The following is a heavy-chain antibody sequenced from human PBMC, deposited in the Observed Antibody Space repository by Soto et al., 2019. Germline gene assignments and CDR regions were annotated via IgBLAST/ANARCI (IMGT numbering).Heavy chain of an antibody. Sequence: QLQLQESGPGLVKPSETLPLTCTVSGGSISSSSYYWGWIRQPPGKGLEWIGSIYYSGSTYYNPSLKSRVTISVDTSKNQFSLKLSSVTAADTAVYYCARPGGYYGSGSYPIDPWGQGTLVTVSS. J-gene: IGHJ5*02. CDR2: IYYSGST. V-gene: IGHV4-39*01. CDR3: ARPGGYYGSGSYPIDP. D-gene: IGHD3-10*01. CDR1: GGSISSSSYY.